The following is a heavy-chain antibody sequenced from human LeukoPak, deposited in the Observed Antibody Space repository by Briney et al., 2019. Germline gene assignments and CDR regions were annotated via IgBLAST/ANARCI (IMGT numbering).Heavy chain of an antibody. Sequence: PGGSLRLSCAASGFTFDDYAMHWVRQAPGKGLEGVSGISWNSGSIGYADSVKGRFTISRDNAKNSLYLQMNSLRAEDMALYYCAKGSSGWYYYFDYWGQGTLVTVSS. D-gene: IGHD6-19*01. CDR3: AKGSSGWYYYFDY. CDR2: ISWNSGSI. V-gene: IGHV3-9*03. J-gene: IGHJ4*02. CDR1: GFTFDDYA.